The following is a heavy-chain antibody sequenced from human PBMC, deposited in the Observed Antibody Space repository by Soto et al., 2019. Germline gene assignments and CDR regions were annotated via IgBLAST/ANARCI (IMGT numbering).Heavy chain of an antibody. V-gene: IGHV2-5*02. D-gene: IGHD5-18*01. CDR1: GFSLSTSGVG. Sequence: QITLKESGPPLVKPTQTLTLTCTFSGFSLSTSGVGVGWIRQPPGKALEWLALIYWDDDKRYSPSLKSRLTITKDTSKNQVVLTMTNMDPVDTATYYCAHGYGYSYGSAYFDYWGQGTLVTVSS. CDR2: IYWDDDK. CDR3: AHGYGYSYGSAYFDY. J-gene: IGHJ4*02.